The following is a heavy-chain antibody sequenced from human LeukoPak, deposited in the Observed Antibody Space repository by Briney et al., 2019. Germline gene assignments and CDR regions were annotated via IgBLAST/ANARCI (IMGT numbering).Heavy chain of an antibody. CDR3: ARHGGLQSPDPHLDY. Sequence: SETLSLTCTVSGGSISSSGYYWGWIRQPPGKGLEWIGSIYYSGSTYYNPSLRSRVTISVDTSKNQFSLKLSSVTAADTAVYYCARHGGLQSPDPHLDYWGQGTLVTVSS. D-gene: IGHD5-24*01. CDR2: IYYSGST. J-gene: IGHJ4*02. CDR1: GGSISSSGYY. V-gene: IGHV4-39*01.